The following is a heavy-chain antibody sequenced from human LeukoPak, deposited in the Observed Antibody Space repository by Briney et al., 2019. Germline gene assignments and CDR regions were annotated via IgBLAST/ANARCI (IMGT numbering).Heavy chain of an antibody. Sequence: ASVKVSCKASGYTSTGYYMHWVRQAPGQGLEWMGWINPNSGGTDYAQNFQGRVTMTRDTSISTAYMELSGLRSDDTAVYYCARAGYNWSQYYFDYWGQGTLVTVSS. CDR3: ARAGYNWSQYYFDY. V-gene: IGHV1-2*02. CDR1: GYTSTGYY. J-gene: IGHJ4*02. CDR2: INPNSGGT. D-gene: IGHD1-20*01.